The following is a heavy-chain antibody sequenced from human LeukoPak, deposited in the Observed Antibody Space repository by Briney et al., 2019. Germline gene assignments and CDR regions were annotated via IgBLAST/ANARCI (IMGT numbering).Heavy chain of an antibody. CDR2: INPSGGST. J-gene: IGHJ4*02. CDR1: GYTFTSYY. D-gene: IGHD2/OR15-2a*01. V-gene: IGHV1-46*01. Sequence: ASVKVSCKASGYTFTSYYMHWVRQAPGQGLEWMGIINPSGGSTSYAQKFQGRVTMTRDTSTSTVDMELSSLRSEDTAVYYCARDLLNGFLVNRGDYWGQGTLVTVSS. CDR3: ARDLLNGFLVNRGDY.